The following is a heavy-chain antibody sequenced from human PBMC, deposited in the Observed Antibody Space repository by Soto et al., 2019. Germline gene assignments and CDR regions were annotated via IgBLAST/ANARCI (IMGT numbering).Heavy chain of an antibody. CDR1: GLTLSNYW. V-gene: IGHV3-74*01. J-gene: IGHJ6*02. Sequence: PGGSLRLSCAASGLTLSNYWMHWVRQAPGKGLVWVSRVNGDGSITNYADSVRGRFTVIRDNAKNTLYLQMNKMKDEDTGVYYCARDGPYYYGFDVWGQGTTVTVSS. CDR3: ARDGPYYYGFDV. CDR2: VNGDGSIT.